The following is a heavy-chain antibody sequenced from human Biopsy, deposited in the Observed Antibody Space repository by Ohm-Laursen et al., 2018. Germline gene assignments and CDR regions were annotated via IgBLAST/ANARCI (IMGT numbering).Heavy chain of an antibody. D-gene: IGHD2-15*01. CDR1: GFTFSSYA. V-gene: IGHV3-23*01. J-gene: IGHJ6*02. CDR2: INTSGGST. Sequence: SLRLSCAASGFTFSSYAMTWVRQAPGKGLEWVSVINTSGGSTHYAVSVKGRFTISRDNSKNTLYLRMNSLRVGDRAVYYRARPMSRVVAYGMDVWGQGTTVTVSS. CDR3: ARPMSRVVAYGMDV.